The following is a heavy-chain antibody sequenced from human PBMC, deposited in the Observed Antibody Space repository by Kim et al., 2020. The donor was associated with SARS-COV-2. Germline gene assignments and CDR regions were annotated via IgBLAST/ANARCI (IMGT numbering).Heavy chain of an antibody. CDR1: GGSISSGGYS. J-gene: IGHJ5*02. CDR2: IYHSGST. Sequence: SETLSLTCAVSGGSISSGGYSWSWIRQPPGKGLEWIGYIYHSGSTYYNPSLKSRVTISVDRSKNQFSLKLSSVTAADTAVYYCARAMGRDFVVPWFDPGGQGSLVSVSS. D-gene: IGHD3-3*01. CDR3: ARAMGRDFVVPWFDP. V-gene: IGHV4-30-2*01.